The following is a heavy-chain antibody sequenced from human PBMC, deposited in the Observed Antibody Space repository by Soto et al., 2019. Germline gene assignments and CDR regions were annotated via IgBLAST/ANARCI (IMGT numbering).Heavy chain of an antibody. V-gene: IGHV1-58*02. Sequence: GASVKVSCKASGYTFNSHAIHWVRQAPGQRPEWIGWIDVGNANANYAHMLQERATFTRDMSTSTAYMELTRLRSDDTAVYYCARDGGGYSYGSEVYGMDVWGQGTTVTVSS. CDR3: ARDGGGYSYGSEVYGMDV. J-gene: IGHJ6*02. CDR2: IDVGNANA. D-gene: IGHD5-18*01. CDR1: GYTFNSHA.